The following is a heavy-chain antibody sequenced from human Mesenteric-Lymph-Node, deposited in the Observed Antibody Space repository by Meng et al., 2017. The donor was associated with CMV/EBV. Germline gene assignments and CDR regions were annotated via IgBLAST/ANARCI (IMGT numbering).Heavy chain of an antibody. V-gene: IGHV1-69*10. CDR1: GGTFSSYG. CDR2: IIPILGIG. CDR3: ARSYYTLFGVVPSYFDY. J-gene: IGHJ4*02. Sequence: SVKVSCKASGGTFSSYGISWVRQAPGQGLEWMGGIIPILGIGKSAQRIQGRVTITADKSTNTAYMELSRLRSEDTAVYYCARSYYTLFGVVPSYFDYWGQGTLVTVSS. D-gene: IGHD3-3*01.